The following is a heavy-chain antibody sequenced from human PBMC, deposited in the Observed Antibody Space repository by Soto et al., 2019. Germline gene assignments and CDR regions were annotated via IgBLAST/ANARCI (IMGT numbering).Heavy chain of an antibody. V-gene: IGHV4-34*01. CDR2: INHSGST. D-gene: IGHD4-17*01. CDR1: GGSFSGYY. Sequence: QVQLQQWGAGLLKPSETLSLTCAVYGGSFSGYYWSWIRQPPGKGLEWIGEINHSGSTNYNPSLKSRITISVNTSKIQLSLKPSSVTAAGTAVYDCARGPDYGYSWGFDPWGQGTLVTVSS. CDR3: ARGPDYGYSWGFDP. J-gene: IGHJ5*02.